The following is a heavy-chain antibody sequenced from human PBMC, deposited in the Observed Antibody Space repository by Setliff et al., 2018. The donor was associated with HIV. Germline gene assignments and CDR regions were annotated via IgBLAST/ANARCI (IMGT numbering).Heavy chain of an antibody. CDR3: ARQLSNSLES. J-gene: IGHJ4*02. CDR1: GYTFTDYF. CDR2: ISPHNGDT. V-gene: IGHV1-2*02. Sequence: ASVKVSCKASGYTFTDYFIHWVRQAPGQGLEWMGWISPHNGDTTIPQRFQGRVTMTTDTSINTAYMELRGLRSDDTAVYYCARQLSNSLESWGQGTLVTSPQ. D-gene: IGHD7-27*01.